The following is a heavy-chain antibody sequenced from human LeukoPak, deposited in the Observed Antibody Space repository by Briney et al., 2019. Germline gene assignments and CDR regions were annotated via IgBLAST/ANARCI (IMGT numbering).Heavy chain of an antibody. CDR3: ARSRGTYFDY. V-gene: IGHV1-2*02. Sequence: ASVKVSCKASGYTFTGYYMHWVRQAPGQGLEWMGWINPNSGGTNYAQKFQGRVTMTRDTSISTAYMELGGLRSEDTAVYYCARSRGTYFDYWGQGTLVTVSS. CDR2: INPNSGGT. D-gene: IGHD1-26*01. J-gene: IGHJ4*02. CDR1: GYTFTGYY.